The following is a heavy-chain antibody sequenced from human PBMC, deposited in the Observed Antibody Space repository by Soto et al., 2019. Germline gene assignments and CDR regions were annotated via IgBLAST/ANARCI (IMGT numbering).Heavy chain of an antibody. CDR1: GGSISSYY. V-gene: IGHV4-59*08. CDR2: IYYSGST. J-gene: IGHJ1*01. D-gene: IGHD4-17*01. Sequence: QVQLQESGPGLVKPSETLSLTCTVSGGSISSYYWSWIRQPPGKGLEWIGYIYYSGSTNYNPSLKSRVTXXVXTXXNQFSLKLSSVTAADTAVYYCASTYYGDYVGYFQHWGQGTLVTVSS. CDR3: ASTYYGDYVGYFQH.